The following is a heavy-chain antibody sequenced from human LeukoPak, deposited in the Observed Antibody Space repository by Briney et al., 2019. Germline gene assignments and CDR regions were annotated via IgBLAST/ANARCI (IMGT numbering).Heavy chain of an antibody. CDR3: ARGGYYYGSGSYYTLDY. Sequence: ASVKVSCKASGGTFSSYAISWVRQAPGQGLEWMGGIIPIFGTANYAQKFQGRVTITADKSTSTAYMELSSLRSEDTAVYYCARGGYYYGSGSYYTLDYWGQGTLVTVSS. J-gene: IGHJ4*02. D-gene: IGHD3-10*01. CDR2: IIPIFGTA. V-gene: IGHV1-69*06. CDR1: GGTFSSYA.